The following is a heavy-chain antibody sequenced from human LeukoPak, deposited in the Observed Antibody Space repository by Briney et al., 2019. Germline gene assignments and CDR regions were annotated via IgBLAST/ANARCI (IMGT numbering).Heavy chain of an antibody. D-gene: IGHD6-13*01. CDR2: IYSGGST. J-gene: IGHJ4*02. Sequence: PGGSLRLSCAASGFTVSSNYMSWVRQAPGKGLEWVSVIYSGGSTYYADSAKGRFTISRDNSKNTLYLQMNSLRAEDTAVYYCAREGAPKGQQQLVPIDYWGQGTLVTVSS. V-gene: IGHV3-66*01. CDR1: GFTVSSNY. CDR3: AREGAPKGQQQLVPIDY.